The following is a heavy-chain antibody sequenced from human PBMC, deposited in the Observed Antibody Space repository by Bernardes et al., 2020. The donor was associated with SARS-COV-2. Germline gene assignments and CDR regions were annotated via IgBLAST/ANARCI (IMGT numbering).Heavy chain of an antibody. CDR3: ARDVHVDTAAGTYYWYYAMDV. CDR1: GFTVSTNY. J-gene: IGHJ6*02. D-gene: IGHD5-18*01. Sequence: GGSLRLSCAASGFTVSTNYMNWVRQAPGKGLEWLSVFYADGRTYYADSVKGRFTISRDESKNTLYLQMNSLRPEDTAVYYCARDVHVDTAAGTYYWYYAMDVWGQGTTVTVSS. V-gene: IGHV3-66*02. CDR2: FYADGRT.